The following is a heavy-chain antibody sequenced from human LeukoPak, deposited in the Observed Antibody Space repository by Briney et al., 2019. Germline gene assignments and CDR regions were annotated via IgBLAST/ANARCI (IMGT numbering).Heavy chain of an antibody. J-gene: IGHJ5*02. CDR3: ARVGSYCSGGSCYFNNWFDP. CDR1: GGSFSGYY. D-gene: IGHD2-15*01. V-gene: IGHV4-34*01. Sequence: SETLSLTCAVYGGSFSGYYWSWIRQPPGKGLERIGEINHSGSTNYNPSLKSRVTISVDTSKNQFSLKLSSVTAADTAVYYCARVGSYCSGGSCYFNNWFDPWGQGTLVTVSS. CDR2: INHSGST.